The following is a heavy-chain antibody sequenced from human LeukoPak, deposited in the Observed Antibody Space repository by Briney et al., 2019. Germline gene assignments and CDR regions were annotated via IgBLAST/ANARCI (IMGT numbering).Heavy chain of an antibody. CDR3: ARDSPFGVY. CDR1: GFTLSDYY. V-gene: IGHV3-11*06. Sequence: GGSLRLSCAASGFTLSDYYMSWIRQAPGKGLEWVSYIGGSSSYTNYADSVKGRFTISRDNTENSLYLQMSSLRAEDTAVYYCARDSPFGVYWGQGALVTVSS. D-gene: IGHD3-10*01. J-gene: IGHJ4*02. CDR2: IGGSSSYT.